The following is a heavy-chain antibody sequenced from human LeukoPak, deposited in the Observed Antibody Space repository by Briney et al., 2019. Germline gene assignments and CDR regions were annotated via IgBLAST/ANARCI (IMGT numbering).Heavy chain of an antibody. Sequence: SETLSLTCPVAGGSVSSGSYYSSWIRQPAGKGLEWIGRIYTSGSTNYNPSLKSRVTISVDTSKNQFSLKLSSVTAADTAVYYGSRGLGRYRGFNYYYIDVWGKGTTVTVSS. J-gene: IGHJ6*03. D-gene: IGHD6-19*01. CDR2: IYTSGST. CDR1: GGSVSSGSYY. CDR3: SRGLGRYRGFNYYYIDV. V-gene: IGHV4-61*02.